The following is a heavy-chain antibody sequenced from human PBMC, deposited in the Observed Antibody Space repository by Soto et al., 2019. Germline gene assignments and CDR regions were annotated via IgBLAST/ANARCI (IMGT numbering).Heavy chain of an antibody. J-gene: IGHJ4*02. V-gene: IGHV3-23*01. CDR3: AKDRFGIVGPVDY. CDR2: ISGSGDKT. Sequence: PGGSLRLSCASSGLIFSDYAMSLVRQAPGKGLECVACISGSGDKTFYADSVKGRFTISRDNSKNTVSLHMNSLRVDDTAVYFCAKDRFGIVGPVDYWGPGTLVTVSS. CDR1: GLIFSDYA. D-gene: IGHD1-26*01.